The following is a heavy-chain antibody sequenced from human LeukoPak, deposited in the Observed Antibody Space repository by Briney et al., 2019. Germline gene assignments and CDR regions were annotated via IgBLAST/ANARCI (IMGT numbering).Heavy chain of an antibody. CDR1: GYTFTSYG. Sequence: ASVKVSCKASGYTFTSYGISWVRQAPGQGLEWMGWISAYNGNTNYAQKLQGRVTMTTDTSTSTAYMELRSLRSDDTAVYYCARPQFYSDSSGYAYWGPGTLDTVSS. V-gene: IGHV1-18*01. CDR2: ISAYNGNT. J-gene: IGHJ4*02. CDR3: ARPQFYSDSSGYAY. D-gene: IGHD3-22*01.